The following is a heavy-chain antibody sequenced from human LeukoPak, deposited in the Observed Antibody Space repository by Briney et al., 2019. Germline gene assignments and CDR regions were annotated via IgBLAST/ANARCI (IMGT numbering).Heavy chain of an antibody. CDR3: ARGRSGYHYDY. CDR1: GFSFTAYS. V-gene: IGHV3-48*01. D-gene: IGHD3-22*01. CDR2: ISSSSSTI. Sequence: RSGGSLRLSCAASGFSFTAYSMNWVRQAPGKGLEWVSYISSSSSTIYYADSVKGRFTISRDNAKNSLYLQMNSLRAEDTAVYYCARGRSGYHYDYWGQGTLVTVSS. J-gene: IGHJ4*02.